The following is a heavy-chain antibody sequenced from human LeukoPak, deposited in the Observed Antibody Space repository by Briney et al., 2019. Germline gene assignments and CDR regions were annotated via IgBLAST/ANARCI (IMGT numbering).Heavy chain of an antibody. J-gene: IGHJ5*02. CDR3: ARGKKGVNQAAAGICWFDP. D-gene: IGHD6-13*01. CDR2: INHSGST. V-gene: IGHV4-34*01. CDR1: GGSFSGHY. Sequence: SETLSLTCAVYGGSFSGHYWSWIRQPPGKGLEWIGEINHSGSTNYNPSLKSRVTISVDTSKNQFSLKLSSVTAADTAVYYCARGKKGVNQAAAGICWFDPWGQGTLVTVSS.